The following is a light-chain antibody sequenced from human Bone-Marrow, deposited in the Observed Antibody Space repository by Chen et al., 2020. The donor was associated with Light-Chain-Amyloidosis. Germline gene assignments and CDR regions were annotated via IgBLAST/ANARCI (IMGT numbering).Light chain of an antibody. J-gene: IGLJ3*02. Sequence: NFMLTQPHSVSESPGKTVIISCTRSSGSIATNYVQWYQQRPGSSPTTVIYEDDQRPSGVPDRFSGSIDRSSNAASRTSSGLKTEEEADYYCQSYQGSSQGVFGGGTKLTV. CDR3: QSYQGSSQGV. V-gene: IGLV6-57*01. CDR2: EDD. CDR1: SGSIATNY.